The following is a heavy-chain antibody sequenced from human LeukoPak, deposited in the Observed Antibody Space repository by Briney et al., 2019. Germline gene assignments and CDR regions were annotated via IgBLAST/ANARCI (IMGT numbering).Heavy chain of an antibody. CDR1: GFTFSDYY. Sequence: GGSLRLSCAASGFTFSDYYMSWIRQAPGKGLEWVSYISSSGSTIYYADSVKGRFTISRDNAKNSVYLQMNSLRAEDTAVYYCARDPQQQLVVPYFDYWGQGTLVTVSS. D-gene: IGHD6-13*01. V-gene: IGHV3-11*01. CDR3: ARDPQQQLVVPYFDY. CDR2: ISSSGSTI. J-gene: IGHJ4*02.